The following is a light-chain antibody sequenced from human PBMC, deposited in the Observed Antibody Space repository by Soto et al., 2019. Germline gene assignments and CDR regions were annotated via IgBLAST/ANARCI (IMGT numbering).Light chain of an antibody. CDR2: DAS. Sequence: DIQMTQSPSSLSASVGDRVTITCQASHDITSHLNWYQHKPGKAPKLLIYDASVLEAGVRSRFSGSGSGTHFTFFISSLKPEDVATYYCQRCDYLPIFGAGTVVDFK. CDR1: HDITSH. J-gene: IGKJ3*01. V-gene: IGKV1-33*01. CDR3: QRCDYLPI.